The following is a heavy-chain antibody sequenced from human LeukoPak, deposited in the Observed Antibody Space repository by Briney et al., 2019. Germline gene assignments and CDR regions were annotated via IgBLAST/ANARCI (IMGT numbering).Heavy chain of an antibody. J-gene: IGHJ4*02. D-gene: IGHD5-12*01. CDR1: GGTFSSYA. CDR2: IIPILGIA. Sequence: ASVKVSCKASGGTFSSYAISWVRQAPGQGLEWMGRIIPILGIANYAQKFQGRVTITADKSTSTAYMELSSLRSEDTAVYYCARDQWGDGYPLDYWGQGTLVTVSS. CDR3: ARDQWGDGYPLDY. V-gene: IGHV1-69*04.